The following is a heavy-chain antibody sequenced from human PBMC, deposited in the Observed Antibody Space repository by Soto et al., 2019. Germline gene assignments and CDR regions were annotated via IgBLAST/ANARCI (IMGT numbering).Heavy chain of an antibody. CDR2: IDWDDDK. V-gene: IGHV2-70*01. D-gene: IGHD3-9*01. CDR1: GFSLSTSGMC. Sequence: SGPTLVNPTQTLTLTCTFSGFSLSTSGMCVSWIRQPPGKALEWLALIDWDDDKYYSTSLKTRLTISKDTSKNQVVLTMTNTDPVDTAKYDGARVYESLTGCISIAYGMDVGGQGTSDTVCS. J-gene: IGHJ6*02. CDR3: ARVYESLTGCISIAYGMDV.